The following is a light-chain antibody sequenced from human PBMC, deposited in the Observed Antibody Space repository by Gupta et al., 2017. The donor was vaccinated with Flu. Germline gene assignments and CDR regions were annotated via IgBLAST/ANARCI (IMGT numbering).Light chain of an antibody. Sequence: QSLLTQPPSVSWTLGQRVTSTCPGSSTNIGRNAVNWYQQLPGSAPRVLIYPNNQRPSAVPDRFTGSKSDTAASLAITGLQSEDEADYFCAAWDDRLSGWVFGGGTKLTVL. CDR2: PNN. CDR1: STNIGRNA. J-gene: IGLJ3*02. CDR3: AAWDDRLSGWV. V-gene: IGLV1-44*01.